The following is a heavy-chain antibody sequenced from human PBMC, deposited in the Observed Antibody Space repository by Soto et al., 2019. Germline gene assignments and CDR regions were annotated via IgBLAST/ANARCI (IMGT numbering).Heavy chain of an antibody. J-gene: IGHJ5*02. CDR2: IYYSGST. CDR3: ARVSTTVTNENWFDP. V-gene: IGHV4-30-4*01. D-gene: IGHD4-4*01. CDR1: GGSISSGDYY. Sequence: QVQLQESGPGLVKPSQTLSLTCTVSGGSISSGDYYWSWIRQPPGKGLEWIGYIYYSGSTYYNPSLKRRVTISVDTSKNQFSLKLSSVTAADTAVYYCARVSTTVTNENWFDPWGQGTLVTVSS.